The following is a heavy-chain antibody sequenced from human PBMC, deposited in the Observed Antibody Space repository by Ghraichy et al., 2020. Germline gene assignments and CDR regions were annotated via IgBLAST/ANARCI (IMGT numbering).Heavy chain of an antibody. D-gene: IGHD5-18*01. V-gene: IGHV4-59*01. CDR3: ARASGYSYGYFDY. CDR1: GGSISSYY. J-gene: IGHJ4*02. Sequence: TLSLTCTVSGGSISSYYWSWIRQPPGKGLEWIGYIYYSGSTNYNPSLKSRVTISVDTSKNQFSLKLSSVTAADTAVYYCARASGYSYGYFDYWGQGTLVTVSS. CDR2: IYYSGST.